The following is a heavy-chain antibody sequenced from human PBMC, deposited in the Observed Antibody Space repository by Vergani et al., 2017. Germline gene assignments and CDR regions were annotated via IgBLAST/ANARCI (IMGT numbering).Heavy chain of an antibody. CDR3: ARGINHFESNYYFGDAFDI. V-gene: IGHV1-18*01. CDR2: ISPYNGHT. J-gene: IGHJ3*02. CDR1: GYTFRNYR. Sequence: QVQLVQSGAEVKKPGASVKVSCKASGYTFRNYRNTWVRQASGQGLEWLGWISPYNGHTKYAQKLQDRVTMITDTSTTPAYIEVRGLRSDDTAVYYFARGINHFESNYYFGDAFDIWGQGTLVSVSS. D-gene: IGHD3/OR15-3a*01.